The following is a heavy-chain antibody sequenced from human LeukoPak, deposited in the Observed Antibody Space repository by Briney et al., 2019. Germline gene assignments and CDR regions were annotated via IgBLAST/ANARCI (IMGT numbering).Heavy chain of an antibody. J-gene: IGHJ4*02. CDR2: ISNDGSRK. D-gene: IGHD3-3*01. Sequence: GGSLRLSCVVSGFSVSSNYMSWVRQAPGKGLEWVAIISNDGSRKYYAHSVEGRFTISRDNSKNTLYLQMDSLRAEDTAVYYCARDRAWNYFDYWGQGTLVTVSS. CDR1: GFSVSSNY. V-gene: IGHV3-30*03. CDR3: ARDRAWNYFDY.